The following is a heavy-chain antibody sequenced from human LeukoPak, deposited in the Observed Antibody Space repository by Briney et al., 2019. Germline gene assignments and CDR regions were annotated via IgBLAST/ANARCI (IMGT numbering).Heavy chain of an antibody. CDR2: IKQNGGEK. J-gene: IGHJ4*01. Sequence: GGSLKLSCAVSGFTFTNYWMNWVRQAPGKGLEWVASIKQNGGEKSYVDSVKGRFTISRDNAKNSLYLQMSSLRAEDTAVYYCARDGTAAGLYFDLWGQGTLVTVSS. CDR1: GFTFTNYW. D-gene: IGHD6-13*01. V-gene: IGHV3-7*01. CDR3: ARDGTAAGLYFDL.